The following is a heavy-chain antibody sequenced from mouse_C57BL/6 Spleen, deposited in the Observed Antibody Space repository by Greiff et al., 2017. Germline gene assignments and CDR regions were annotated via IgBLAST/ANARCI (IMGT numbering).Heavy chain of an antibody. Sequence: QVQLQQSGPELVKPGASVKISCKASGYAFSSSWMNWVKQRPGKCLEWIGRIYPGDGDTNYNGKFKGKATLTADKSSSTAYMQLSSLTSEDSAVYFCAIYTTVVAPGFAYWGQGTLVTVSA. CDR2: IYPGDGDT. J-gene: IGHJ3*01. CDR3: AIYTTVVAPGFAY. V-gene: IGHV1-82*01. D-gene: IGHD1-1*01. CDR1: GYAFSSSW.